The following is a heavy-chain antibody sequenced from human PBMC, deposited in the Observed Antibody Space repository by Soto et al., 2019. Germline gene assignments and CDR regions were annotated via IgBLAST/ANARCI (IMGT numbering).Heavy chain of an antibody. Sequence: ASVKLSCKASGYTITSYDINWLRQATGQGLEWMGWMNPNSGNTGYAQKFQGRVTMTRNTSISTAYMELSSLRSEDTAVYYCARGCGVARPKFDTWGQGTLVTVSS. CDR3: ARGCGVARPKFDT. J-gene: IGHJ5*02. CDR1: GYTITSYD. CDR2: MNPNSGNT. V-gene: IGHV1-8*01. D-gene: IGHD3-3*01.